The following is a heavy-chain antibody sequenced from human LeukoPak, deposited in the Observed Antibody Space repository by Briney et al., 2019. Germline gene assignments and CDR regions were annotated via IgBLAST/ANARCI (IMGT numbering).Heavy chain of an antibody. CDR1: GGSISSGGYS. CDR2: IYHSGST. D-gene: IGHD2-2*01. Sequence: SETLSLTCAVSGGSISSGGYSWSWIRQPPGRGLGWIGYIYHSGSTYYNPSLKSRVTISVGRSKNQFSLKLSSVAAADTAVYYCARGLDAVYRYGMDVWGQGTTVTVSS. CDR3: ARGLDAVYRYGMDV. V-gene: IGHV4-30-2*01. J-gene: IGHJ6*02.